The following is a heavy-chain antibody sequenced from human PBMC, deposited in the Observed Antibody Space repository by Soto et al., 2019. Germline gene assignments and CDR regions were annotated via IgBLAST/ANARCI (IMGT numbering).Heavy chain of an antibody. V-gene: IGHV5-10-1*01. CDR3: ESGFYYDSSGDVRAFDN. D-gene: IGHD3-22*01. Sequence: PGETLEISCKCSGYSSTSYWISWVRQMPGKGLDWMGRIDPSDSYTNYSPSFQGHVTIPADKSISTAYLQWSGLKASDTDMYYCESGFYYDSSGDVRAFDNWGQRTMVTVSS. CDR1: GYSSTSYW. J-gene: IGHJ3*02. CDR2: IDPSDSYT.